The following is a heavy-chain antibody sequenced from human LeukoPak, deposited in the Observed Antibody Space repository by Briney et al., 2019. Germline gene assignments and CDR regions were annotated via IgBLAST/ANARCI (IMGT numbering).Heavy chain of an antibody. CDR3: ARGAPTTRIGAGRFDY. CDR1: GYSLPNYY. D-gene: IGHD5-12*01. CDR2: INPSGGST. J-gene: IGHJ4*02. V-gene: IGHV1-46*01. Sequence: ASVKVSCKAFGYSLPNYYVHWVRQAPGQGLDWMGEINPSGGSTSYAQKFQGRITVTRDTYTNTVYMDLSSLRSEDTATYYCARGAPTTRIGAGRFDYWGQGSLLTVAS.